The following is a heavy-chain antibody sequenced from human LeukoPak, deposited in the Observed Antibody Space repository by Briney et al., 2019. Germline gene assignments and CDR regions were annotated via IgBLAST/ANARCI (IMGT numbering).Heavy chain of an antibody. CDR1: GFTFSTYS. CDR2: ITSDSKSI. CDR3: AREIRGYYLDY. J-gene: IGHJ4*02. Sequence: GGSLRLSRAASGFTFSTYSMNWVRQAPGEGLEWLSYITSDSKSIYYADSLNGRFTISRDNAKRSLYLQMDSLGDEDTAVYYCAREIRGYYLDYWGQGIPVTVSS. V-gene: IGHV3-48*02. D-gene: IGHD6-25*01.